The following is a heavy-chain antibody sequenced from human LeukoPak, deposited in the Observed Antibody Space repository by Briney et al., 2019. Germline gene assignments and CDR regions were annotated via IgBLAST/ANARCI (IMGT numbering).Heavy chain of an antibody. Sequence: KPSETLSLTCTVSGYSISSGYYWGWIRQSPGKGLEWIGSIYHTGSTYYNPSLKSRLTTSVDTSKNQFFLKLSSVTAADTAVYYCAKTRDDLLVGHIDYWGQGTLVTVSS. CDR3: AKTRDDLLVGHIDY. V-gene: IGHV4-38-2*02. CDR1: GYSISSGYY. J-gene: IGHJ4*02. CDR2: IYHTGST. D-gene: IGHD3/OR15-3a*01.